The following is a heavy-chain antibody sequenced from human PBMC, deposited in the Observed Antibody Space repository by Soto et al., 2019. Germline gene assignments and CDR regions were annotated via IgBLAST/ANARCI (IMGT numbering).Heavy chain of an antibody. V-gene: IGHV1-2*02. CDR2: INPNSGGT. J-gene: IGHJ5*02. Sequence: RASVKVSCKASGYTFTGYYMHWVRQAPGQGLEWMGWINPNSGGTNYAQKFQGRVTMTRDTSISTAYMELSRLRSDDTAVYYCARDSSSSFGFDPWGQGTLVTVSS. D-gene: IGHD6-6*01. CDR3: ARDSSSSFGFDP. CDR1: GYTFTGYY.